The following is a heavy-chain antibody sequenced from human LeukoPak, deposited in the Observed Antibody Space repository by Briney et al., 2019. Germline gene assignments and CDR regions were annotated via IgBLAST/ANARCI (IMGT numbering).Heavy chain of an antibody. CDR2: INHSGST. CDR1: GGSFSGYY. V-gene: IGHV4-34*01. CDR3: ARGLSSTRREPDY. J-gene: IGHJ4*02. D-gene: IGHD2-2*01. Sequence: SETLSLTCAVYGGSFSGYYWSWIRQPPGKGLEWIGEINHSGSTNYNPSLKSRVTISVDTSKNQFSLKLSSVTAADTAVYFCARGLSSTRREPDYWGQGTLVTVSS.